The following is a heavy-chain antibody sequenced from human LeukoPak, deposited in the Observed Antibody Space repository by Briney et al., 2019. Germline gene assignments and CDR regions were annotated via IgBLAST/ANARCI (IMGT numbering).Heavy chain of an antibody. CDR3: ARLLGYCSSTSCRNYYYYYMDV. Sequence: PSETLSLTCAVSGGSFSGYYWSWIRQPPGKGLEWIGEINHSGSTNYNPSLKSRVTISVDTSKNQFSLKLSSVTAADTAVYYCARLLGYCSSTSCRNYYYYYMDVWGKGTTVTVSS. V-gene: IGHV4-34*01. J-gene: IGHJ6*03. CDR2: INHSGST. CDR1: GGSFSGYY. D-gene: IGHD2-2*01.